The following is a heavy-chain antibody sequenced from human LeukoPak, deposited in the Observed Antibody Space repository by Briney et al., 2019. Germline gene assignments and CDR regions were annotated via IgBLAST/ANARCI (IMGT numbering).Heavy chain of an antibody. V-gene: IGHV3-7*03. J-gene: IGHJ4*02. CDR3: ASGLELDY. Sequence: XXAPGKGLEWVANIKQDGSEKNYVDSVKGRFTISRDNAKNSLYLQMNSLRAEDTAVYYCASGLELDYWGQGTLVTVSS. CDR2: IKQDGSEK.